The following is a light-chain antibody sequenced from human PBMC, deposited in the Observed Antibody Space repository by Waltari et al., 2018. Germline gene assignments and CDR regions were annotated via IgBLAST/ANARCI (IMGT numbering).Light chain of an antibody. CDR1: QSISSY. J-gene: IGKJ4*01. Sequence: DIQMTQSPSSLSASVGDRVTITCRASQSISSYLNWYQQKPGKAPKLLIYAASSLQSGVSSRFSGSGSGTDFTLTISSLQPEDFATYYCQQSYTLTFGGGTKVDIK. CDR2: AAS. CDR3: QQSYTLT. V-gene: IGKV1-39*01.